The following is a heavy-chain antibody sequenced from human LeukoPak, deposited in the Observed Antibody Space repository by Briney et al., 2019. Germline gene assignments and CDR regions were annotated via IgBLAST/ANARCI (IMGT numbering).Heavy chain of an antibody. D-gene: IGHD5-24*01. CDR1: GGTFSSYA. V-gene: IGHV1-69*04. CDR3: ARDRQDGYNYFSFDY. J-gene: IGHJ4*02. CDR2: IIPILDKA. Sequence: ASVKVSCKASGGTFSSYAISWVRQAPGQGLEWMGRIIPILDKANYAQKFQGRVTITADKSTSTACMELSSLRSEDTAVYYCARDRQDGYNYFSFDYWGQGTLVTVSS.